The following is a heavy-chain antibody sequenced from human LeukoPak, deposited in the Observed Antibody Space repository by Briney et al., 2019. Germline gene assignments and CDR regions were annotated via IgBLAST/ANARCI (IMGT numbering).Heavy chain of an antibody. V-gene: IGHV1-18*01. Sequence: GASVKVSCTASGYTFTSYGISWVRQAPGQGLEWMGWISAYNGNTNYAQKLQGRVTMTTDTSTSTAYMELRSLRSDDTAVYYCARGGAYYYDSSGSDYWGQGTLVTVSS. CDR2: ISAYNGNT. D-gene: IGHD3-22*01. CDR1: GYTFTSYG. J-gene: IGHJ4*02. CDR3: ARGGAYYYDSSGSDY.